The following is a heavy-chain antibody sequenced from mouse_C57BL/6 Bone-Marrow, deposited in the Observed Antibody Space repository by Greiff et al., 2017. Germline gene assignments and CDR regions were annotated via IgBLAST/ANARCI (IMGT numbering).Heavy chain of an antibody. J-gene: IGHJ3*01. CDR3: ARSLFDGYWAY. D-gene: IGHD2-3*01. CDR1: GYTFTSYW. Sequence: QVQLQQPGAELVKPGASVKLSCKASGYTFTSYWMHWVKQRPGQGLEWIGMIHPNSGSTNYNEKFKSKATLTVDKSSSTAYMQLSSLTSEDSAVYCCARSLFDGYWAYWGQGTLVTVSA. V-gene: IGHV1-64*01. CDR2: IHPNSGST.